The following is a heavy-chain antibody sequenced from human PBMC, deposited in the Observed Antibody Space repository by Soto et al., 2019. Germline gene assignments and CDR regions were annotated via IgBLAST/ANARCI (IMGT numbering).Heavy chain of an antibody. CDR3: ARVGCISTSCYYYYYYYVMDV. D-gene: IGHD2-2*01. CDR2: IIPIFGTA. CDR1: GGTFSSYA. V-gene: IGHV1-69*13. J-gene: IGHJ6*04. Sequence: SVKVSCKASGGTFSSYAISWVRQAPGQGLEWMGGIIPIFGTANYAQKFQGRVTITADESTSTAYMELSSLRSEDTAVYYCARVGCISTSCYYYYYYYVMDVWGKGTTVTVSS.